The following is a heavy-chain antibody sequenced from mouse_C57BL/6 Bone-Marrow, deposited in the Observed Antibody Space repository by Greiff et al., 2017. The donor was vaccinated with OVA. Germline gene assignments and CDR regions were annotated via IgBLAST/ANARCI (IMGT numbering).Heavy chain of an antibody. CDR1: GFTFSSYA. D-gene: IGHD3-1*01. CDR3: ARDRPARAEGFAY. CDR2: ISDGGSYT. Sequence: EVQRVESGGGLVKPGGSLKLSCAASGFTFSSYAMSWVRQTPEKRLEWVATISDGGSYTYYPDNVKGRFTISRDNAKNNLYLQMSHLKSEDTAMYYCARDRPARAEGFAYWGQGTLVTVSA. V-gene: IGHV5-4*01. J-gene: IGHJ3*01.